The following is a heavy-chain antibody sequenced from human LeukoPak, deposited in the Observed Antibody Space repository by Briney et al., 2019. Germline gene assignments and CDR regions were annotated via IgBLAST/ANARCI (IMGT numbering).Heavy chain of an antibody. Sequence: SETLSLTCTVSGGSISSSSYYWGWIRQPPGKGLEWIGSIYYSGSTYYNPSLKSRVTISVDTSKNQFSLKLSSVTAADTAVYYCARFTRAYDSRGSPASLSFDNGGQETLVTFSS. J-gene: IGHJ4*02. CDR1: GGSISSSSYY. CDR3: ARFTRAYDSRGSPASLSFDN. V-gene: IGHV4-39*07. D-gene: IGHD3-22*01. CDR2: IYYSGST.